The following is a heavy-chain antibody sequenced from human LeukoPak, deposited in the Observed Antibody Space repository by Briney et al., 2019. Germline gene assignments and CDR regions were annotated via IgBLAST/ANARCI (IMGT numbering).Heavy chain of an antibody. Sequence: SGGSLRLSCAASGFSFSSYPIHWVRQAPGKGLEWVAVISYDGNNKYYADSVKGRFTISRDNSKNTLYLEMSSLSSEDKAVYYCARAQGRAFDIWGQGTMVTVSP. CDR1: GFSFSSYP. CDR2: ISYDGNNK. V-gene: IGHV3-30-3*01. CDR3: ARAQGRAFDI. J-gene: IGHJ3*02.